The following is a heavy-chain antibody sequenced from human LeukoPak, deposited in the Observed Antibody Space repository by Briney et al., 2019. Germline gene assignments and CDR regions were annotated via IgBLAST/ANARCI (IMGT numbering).Heavy chain of an antibody. CDR3: ARDGVEDVHP. J-gene: IGHJ5*02. D-gene: IGHD6-6*01. CDR2: FVPEDGET. Sequence: ASVKVSCKLSGDTLTELSMHWVRQSPGKGLEWMGGFVPEDGETIYAQKFQGRVTMTEDTSTDTAYMELSSLRSDDTAVYYCARDGVEDVHPWGQGTLVTVPS. CDR1: GDTLTELS. V-gene: IGHV1-24*01.